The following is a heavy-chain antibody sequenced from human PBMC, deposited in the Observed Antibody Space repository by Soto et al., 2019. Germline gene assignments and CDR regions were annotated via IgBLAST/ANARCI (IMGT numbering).Heavy chain of an antibody. Sequence: PSETLSLTCTVSGGSISSSSYYWGWIRQPPGKGLEWIGSIYYSGSTYYNPSLKSRVTISVDTSKNQFSLKLSSVTAADTAVYYCARQGEMWMDETYGMDVWGQGTTVTVSS. CDR2: IYYSGST. CDR3: ARQGEMWMDETYGMDV. CDR1: GGSISSSSYY. V-gene: IGHV4-39*01. J-gene: IGHJ6*02. D-gene: IGHD3-10*01.